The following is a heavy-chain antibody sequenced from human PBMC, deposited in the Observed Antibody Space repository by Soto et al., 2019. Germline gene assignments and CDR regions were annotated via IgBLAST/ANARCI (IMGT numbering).Heavy chain of an antibody. CDR3: AYSSSPYYYYMDV. J-gene: IGHJ6*03. CDR2: INTNTGNP. Sequence: ASVKVSCKASGYTFTSYAMNWVRQAPGQGLEWMGWINTNTGNPTYAQGFTGRFVFSLDTSVSTAYLQISSLKAEDTAVYYCAYSSSPYYYYMDVWGKGTTVTVSS. V-gene: IGHV7-4-1*02. D-gene: IGHD6-6*01. CDR1: GYTFTSYA.